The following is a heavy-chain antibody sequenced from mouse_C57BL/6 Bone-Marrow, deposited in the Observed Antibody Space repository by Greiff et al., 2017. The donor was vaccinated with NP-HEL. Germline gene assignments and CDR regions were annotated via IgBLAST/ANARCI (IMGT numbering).Heavy chain of an antibody. J-gene: IGHJ2*01. CDR3: ARWGADY. CDR1: GYTFTSYW. CDR2: IDPSDSYT. V-gene: IGHV1-50*01. Sequence: QVHVKQPGAELVKPGASVKLSCKASGYTFTSYWMQWVKQRPGQGLEWIGEIDPSDSYTNYNQKFKGKATLTVDTSSSTAYMQLSSLTSEDSAVYYCARWGADYWGQGTTLTVSS.